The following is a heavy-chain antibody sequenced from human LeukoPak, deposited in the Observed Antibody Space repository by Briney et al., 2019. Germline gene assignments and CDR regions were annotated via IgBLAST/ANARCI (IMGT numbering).Heavy chain of an antibody. Sequence: SETLSLTCAVYGGSFSGYYWSWIRQPPGKGLEWIGEINHSGSTNYNPSLKSRVTISVDTSKNQFSLKLSSVTAADTAVYYCARRALKYCSGGSCYSNWFDPWGQGTLVTVSS. V-gene: IGHV4-34*01. CDR3: ARRALKYCSGGSCYSNWFDP. CDR2: INHSGST. D-gene: IGHD2-15*01. CDR1: GGSFSGYY. J-gene: IGHJ5*02.